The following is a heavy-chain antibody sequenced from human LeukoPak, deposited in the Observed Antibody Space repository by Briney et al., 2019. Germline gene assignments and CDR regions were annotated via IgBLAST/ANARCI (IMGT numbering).Heavy chain of an antibody. V-gene: IGHV3-21*03. J-gene: IGHJ6*03. CDR3: ARDSGAGTYYYYYYTDV. Sequence: GGSLRLSCAASGFSFSSYSMNWVRQAPGKGLEWVSSISSGSSYIYYADSLKGRFTISRDNAKNSLFLQMNSLRADDTAVYYCARDSGAGTYYYYYYTDVWGKGTTVTVSS. CDR1: GFSFSSYS. CDR2: ISSGSSYI.